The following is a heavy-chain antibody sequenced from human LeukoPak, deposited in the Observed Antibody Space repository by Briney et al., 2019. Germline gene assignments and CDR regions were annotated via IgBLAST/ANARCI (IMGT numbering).Heavy chain of an antibody. V-gene: IGHV3-30-3*01. CDR3: ARSEARRITIFGVVINSDAFDI. D-gene: IGHD3-3*01. CDR1: GFTFSSYA. CDR2: ISYDGSNK. Sequence: GGSLRLSCAASGFTFSSYAMHWVRQAPGKGLEWVAVISYDGSNKYYADSVKGRFTISRDNSKNTLYLQMNSLRAEDTAVYYCARSEARRITIFGVVINSDAFDIWGQGTMVTVSS. J-gene: IGHJ3*02.